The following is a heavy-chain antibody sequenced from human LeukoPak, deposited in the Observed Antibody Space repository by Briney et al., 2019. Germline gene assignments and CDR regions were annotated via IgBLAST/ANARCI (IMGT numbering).Heavy chain of an antibody. CDR2: ISSGSSYI. CDR1: GFTFSRYS. CDR3: AGYSSGYYTPLY. V-gene: IGHV3-21*01. Sequence: SGGSLRLSCAASGFTFSRYSMNWVRQAPGKGLEWVSSISSGSSYIYYADSVKGRFTISRDNAKNSLYLQMNSLRAEDTAVYYCAGYSSGYYTPLYWGQGTLVTVSS. J-gene: IGHJ4*02. D-gene: IGHD3-22*01.